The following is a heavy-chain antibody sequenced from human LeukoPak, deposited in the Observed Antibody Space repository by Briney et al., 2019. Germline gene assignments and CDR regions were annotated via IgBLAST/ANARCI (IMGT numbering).Heavy chain of an antibody. J-gene: IGHJ4*02. V-gene: IGHV4-34*01. Sequence: SETLSLTCAVYGGSFSGYHWSWIGQPPGQGLAGVGEINHSGSTNYNPSLKSRVTISVDTSKNQFSLKLSSVTAADTAVYYCAKLGYCSSTSCPRDYWGQGTLVTVSS. D-gene: IGHD2-2*01. CDR2: INHSGST. CDR3: AKLGYCSSTSCPRDY. CDR1: GGSFSGYH.